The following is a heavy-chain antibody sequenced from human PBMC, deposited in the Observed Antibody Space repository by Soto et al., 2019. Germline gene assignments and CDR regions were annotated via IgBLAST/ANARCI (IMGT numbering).Heavy chain of an antibody. CDR3: ARAVSTTTAPIDN. J-gene: IGHJ4*02. Sequence: QVQLVQSGAEVKNPGASVKISCKASGYTFTTYYMHWLRQARVQGLEWMGIMTPSSGSTRYEQKYQDRVTMTRDTSTSTVYMELGSLRSEDTAVYYCARAVSTTTAPIDNWGQGTLFTVSS. V-gene: IGHV1-46*01. D-gene: IGHD4-17*01. CDR2: MTPSSGST. CDR1: GYTFTTYY.